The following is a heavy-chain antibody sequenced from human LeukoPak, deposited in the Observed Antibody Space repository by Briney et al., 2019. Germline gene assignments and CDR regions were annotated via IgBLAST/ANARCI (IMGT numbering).Heavy chain of an antibody. D-gene: IGHD6-19*01. J-gene: IGHJ6*02. CDR1: GFTFSSYA. CDR3: ARGSGWPPGRLYYYYGMDV. Sequence: GGSLRLSCAASGFTFSSYAMHWVRQAPGKGLEYVSAISSNGGSTYYANSVKGRFTISRDNSKNTLYLQMNSLRAEDTAVYYCARGSGWPPGRLYYYYGMDVWGQGTTVTVSS. V-gene: IGHV3-64*01. CDR2: ISSNGGST.